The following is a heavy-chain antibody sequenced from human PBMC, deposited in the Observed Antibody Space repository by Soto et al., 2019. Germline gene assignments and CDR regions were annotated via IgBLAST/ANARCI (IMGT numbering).Heavy chain of an antibody. CDR2: IRDSGDT. CDR1: GGSISSGGYS. CDR3: VRQGFGALHGLVDV. V-gene: IGHV4-61*05. D-gene: IGHD3-10*01. J-gene: IGHJ6*02. Sequence: PSETLSLTCAVSGGSISSGGYSWGWIRLPPGKGLEWIGYIRDSGDTSYNPSLNSRVTMSLDTSKKEFSLKLTSVTAADTAVYYCVRQGFGALHGLVDVWGQGTTVTVSS.